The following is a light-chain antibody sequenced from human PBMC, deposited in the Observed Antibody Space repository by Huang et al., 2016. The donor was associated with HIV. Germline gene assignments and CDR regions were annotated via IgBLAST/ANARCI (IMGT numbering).Light chain of an antibody. V-gene: IGKV1-NL1*01. Sequence: DIQMTQSPSSLSASVGARVTISCPANQGISKSLAWYQQKPGKAPKLLLYATSKLESGVPSRFSGSGSGTHYTLTISTLQPEDLATYYCQQYQSVPWTFGQGTKVAI. CDR2: ATS. CDR3: QQYQSVPWT. J-gene: IGKJ1*01. CDR1: QGISKS.